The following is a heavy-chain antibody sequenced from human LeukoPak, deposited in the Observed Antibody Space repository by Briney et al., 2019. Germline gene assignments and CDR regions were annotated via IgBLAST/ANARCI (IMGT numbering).Heavy chain of an antibody. CDR1: GYSFTSYW. D-gene: IGHD6-13*01. CDR3: ARGTIAAAGTWGAFDI. V-gene: IGHV5-51*01. CDR2: IYPGDSDT. Sequence: GESLKITCKGSGYSFTSYWIGWVRQMPGKGLEWMGIIYPGDSDTRYSPFFQGQVTISADKSISTAYLQWSSLKASDTAMYYCARGTIAAAGTWGAFDIWGQGTMITVSS. J-gene: IGHJ3*02.